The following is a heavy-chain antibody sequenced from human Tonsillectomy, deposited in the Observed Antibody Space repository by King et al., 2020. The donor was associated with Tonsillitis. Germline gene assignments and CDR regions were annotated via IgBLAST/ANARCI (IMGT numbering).Heavy chain of an antibody. CDR3: ASLEKEADAFDI. J-gene: IGHJ3*02. Sequence: QLQESGPGLVKPSQTLSLTCTVSGGSISSGGYYWSWIRPHPGKGLEWIGYIYYSGSTYYNPSLKSRVIISVDTSKNQFSLKLSSVTAADTAVYYCASLEKEADAFDIWGQGTMVTVSS. CDR1: GGSISSGGYY. V-gene: IGHV4-31*03. D-gene: IGHD1-1*01. CDR2: IYYSGST.